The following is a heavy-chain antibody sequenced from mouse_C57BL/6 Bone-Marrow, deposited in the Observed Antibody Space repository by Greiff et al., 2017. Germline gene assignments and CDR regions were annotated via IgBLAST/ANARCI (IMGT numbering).Heavy chain of an antibody. D-gene: IGHD2-3*01. CDR1: GYTFTGYW. Sequence: QVQLQQSGAELMKPGASVKLSCKATGYTFTGYWIEWVKQRPGHGLEWIGEILPGSGSTNYTEKFKGKATFTADTSSNTAYMQLSSLTTEDSAIYYCARLDGYLFYYYAMDYWGQGTSVTVSS. J-gene: IGHJ4*01. V-gene: IGHV1-9*01. CDR2: ILPGSGST. CDR3: ARLDGYLFYYYAMDY.